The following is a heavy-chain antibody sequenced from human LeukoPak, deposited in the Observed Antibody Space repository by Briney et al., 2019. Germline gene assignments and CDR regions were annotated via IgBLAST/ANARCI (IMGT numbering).Heavy chain of an antibody. D-gene: IGHD6-13*01. J-gene: IGHJ1*01. V-gene: IGHV4-39*01. Sequence: SETLSLTCTVSGGSITSSSHYWGWIRQPPGKGLQWLGLIYYDGSAYYNLSLKSRVTTSVDTSKNQFSLRLSSVTAADTAVYYCAGSPGIAAAGRASYFQHWGQGTLVTVSS. CDR2: IYYDGSA. CDR1: GGSITSSSHY. CDR3: AGSPGIAAAGRASYFQH.